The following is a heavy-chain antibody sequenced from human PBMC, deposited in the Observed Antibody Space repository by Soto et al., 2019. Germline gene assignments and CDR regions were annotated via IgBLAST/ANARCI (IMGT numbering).Heavy chain of an antibody. D-gene: IGHD6-19*01. J-gene: IGHJ6*03. Sequence: ASVKVSCKASGYTFTGYYMHWVRQAPGQGLEWMGWINPNSGGTNYAQKFQGWVTMTRDTSISTAYMELSRLRSDDTAVYYCARALWDSSGWSSRCYYYMDVWGKGTTVTVSS. CDR1: GYTFTGYY. CDR3: ARALWDSSGWSSRCYYYMDV. CDR2: INPNSGGT. V-gene: IGHV1-2*04.